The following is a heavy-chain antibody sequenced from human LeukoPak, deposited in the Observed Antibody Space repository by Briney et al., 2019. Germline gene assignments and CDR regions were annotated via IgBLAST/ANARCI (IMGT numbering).Heavy chain of an antibody. CDR3: ARESDYDFWSGYYMDY. V-gene: IGHV3-48*04. CDR1: GFTFSSYS. Sequence: GGSLRLSCAASGFTFSSYSMNWVRQAPGKGLEWASYISSSSSTIYYADSVKGRFTISRDNAKNSLYLQMNSLRAEDTAVYYCARESDYDFWSGYYMDYWGQGTLVTVSS. D-gene: IGHD3-3*01. CDR2: ISSSSSTI. J-gene: IGHJ4*02.